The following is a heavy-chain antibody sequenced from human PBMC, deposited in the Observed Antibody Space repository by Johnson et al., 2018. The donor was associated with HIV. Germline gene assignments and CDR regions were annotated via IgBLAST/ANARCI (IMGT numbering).Heavy chain of an antibody. CDR3: ASPSGSSRLAFDI. CDR2: IRYDGSNK. J-gene: IGHJ3*02. CDR1: GFTFSSYA. V-gene: IGHV3-33*08. Sequence: QVQLVESGGGVVQPRRSLRLSCAASGFTFSSYAMHWVRQAPGKGLEWVAFIRYDGSNKYYADSVKGRFTISRDNSKNTLHLQMNSLRVEDTAVYYCASPSGSSRLAFDIWGQGTMVTVSS. D-gene: IGHD1-26*01.